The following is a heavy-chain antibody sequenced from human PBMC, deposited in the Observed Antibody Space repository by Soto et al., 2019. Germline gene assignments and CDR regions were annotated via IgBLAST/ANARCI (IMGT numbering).Heavy chain of an antibody. D-gene: IGHD4-17*01. Sequence: QVRLEESGPGLVKPSETLALICSVSGGSVNNANYFWNWIRHHPANGLEWIGYIYYSGSTSYNPCFKTGATLTIETFKKQLSRRPNSVTAEETAVYFCARDAGYGGIRGGMDFWGRGTTVTVSS. J-gene: IGHJ6*02. CDR3: ARDAGYGGIRGGMDF. CDR1: GGSVNNANYF. CDR2: IYYSGST. V-gene: IGHV4-31*03.